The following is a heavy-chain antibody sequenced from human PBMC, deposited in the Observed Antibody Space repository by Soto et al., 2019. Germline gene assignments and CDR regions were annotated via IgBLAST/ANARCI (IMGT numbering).Heavy chain of an antibody. CDR1: GYTFSRSG. D-gene: IGHD3-16*01. CDR3: ASQKFDYVSIDY. V-gene: IGHV1-18*01. CDR2: ISTYNGDT. J-gene: IGHJ4*02. Sequence: ASVKVSCKASGYTFSRSGISWVRQAPGQGLEWMGWISTYNGDTNYAQKVQGRVTMTTDTSTSTAFMELMSLRSDDTAVYYCASQKFDYVSIDYWGRGTLVTVSS.